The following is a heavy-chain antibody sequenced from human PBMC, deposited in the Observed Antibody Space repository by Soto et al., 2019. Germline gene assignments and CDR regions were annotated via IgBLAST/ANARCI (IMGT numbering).Heavy chain of an antibody. D-gene: IGHD6-6*01. Sequence: GGSLRLSCAASGFTLSSYGMHWVRQAPGKGLEWVAVISYDGSNKYYADSVKGRFTISRDNSKNTLYLQMNSLRAEDTAVYYCAKGTSVIAALDYWGQGTLVTVSS. V-gene: IGHV3-30*18. CDR1: GFTLSSYG. J-gene: IGHJ4*02. CDR2: ISYDGSNK. CDR3: AKGTSVIAALDY.